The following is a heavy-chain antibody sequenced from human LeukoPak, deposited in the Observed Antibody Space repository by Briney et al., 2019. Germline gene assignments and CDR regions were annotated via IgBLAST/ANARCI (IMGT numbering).Heavy chain of an antibody. V-gene: IGHV3-23*01. CDR2: ISGSGGST. Sequence: GGSLRLSCAASGFTFSSYGMSWVRQAPGKGLEWVSAISGSGGSTYYADSVKGRFTISRDNSKNTLYLKMNSLRAEDTAVYYCARDGGNYYDSSGSINWGQGTLVTVSS. D-gene: IGHD3-22*01. CDR1: GFTFSSYG. CDR3: ARDGGNYYDSSGSIN. J-gene: IGHJ4*02.